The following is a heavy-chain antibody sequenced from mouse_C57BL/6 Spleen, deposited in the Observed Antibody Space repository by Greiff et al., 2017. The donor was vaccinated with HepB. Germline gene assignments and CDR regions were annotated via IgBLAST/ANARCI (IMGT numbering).Heavy chain of an antibody. J-gene: IGHJ2*01. D-gene: IGHD2-4*01. CDR3: ARLPYDYADY. CDR2: ISSGGSYT. Sequence: EVQLQQSGGDLVKPGGSLKLSCAASGFTFSSYGMSWVRQTPDKRLEWVATISSGGSYTYYPDSVKGRFTISRDNAKNTLYLQMSSLKSEDTAMYYCARLPYDYADYWGQGTTLTVSS. V-gene: IGHV5-6*01. CDR1: GFTFSSYG.